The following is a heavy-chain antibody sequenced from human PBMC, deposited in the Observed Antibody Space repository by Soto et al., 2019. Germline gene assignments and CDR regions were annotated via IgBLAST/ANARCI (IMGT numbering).Heavy chain of an antibody. CDR1: GGTFSSYA. D-gene: IGHD2-15*01. V-gene: IGHV1-69*06. CDR3: ARWVVAATEAPTDYGMDV. J-gene: IGHJ6*02. CDR2: IIPIFGTA. Sequence: QVQLVQSGAEVKKPGSSVKVSCKASGGTFSSYAISWVRQAPGQGLEWMGGIIPIFGTANYAQKFQGRVTINADKSTSTAYMELSSLRSEDTAVYDCARWVVAATEAPTDYGMDVWGQGTTVTVSS.